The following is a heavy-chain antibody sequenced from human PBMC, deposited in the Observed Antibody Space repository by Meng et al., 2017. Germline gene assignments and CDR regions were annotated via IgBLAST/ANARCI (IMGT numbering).Heavy chain of an antibody. D-gene: IGHD3-10*01. Sequence: ASVKVSCKASGYTFTSYAMHWVRQAPGQRLEWMGWSNAGNGNTKYSQEFQGRVTITRDTSASTAYMELSSLRSEDTAVYYCARMYYYGSGKYYYYYGMDVWGQVPTVTVSS. CDR3: ARMYYYGSGKYYYYYGMDV. CDR2: SNAGNGNT. CDR1: GYTFTSYA. V-gene: IGHV1-3*02. J-gene: IGHJ6*02.